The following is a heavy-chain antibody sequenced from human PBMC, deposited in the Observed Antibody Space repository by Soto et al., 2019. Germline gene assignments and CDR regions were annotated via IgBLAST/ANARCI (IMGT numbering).Heavy chain of an antibody. Sequence: PSETLSLTCTVSGASVSTFYWSWIRQPPGKGLEWIGYVYHSGSTKYNPSLKSRVSISVDTSENQFSLKLTSVTAADTAVYYCAQDFDFWSDAFHIWGQGTMVTVSS. CDR2: VYHSGST. J-gene: IGHJ3*02. D-gene: IGHD3-3*01. V-gene: IGHV4-59*08. CDR3: AQDFDFWSDAFHI. CDR1: GASVSTFY.